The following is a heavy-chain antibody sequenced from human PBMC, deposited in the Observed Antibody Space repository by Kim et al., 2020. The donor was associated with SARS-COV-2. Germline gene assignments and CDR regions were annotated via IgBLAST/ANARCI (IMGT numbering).Heavy chain of an antibody. CDR1: GFTFSSYS. V-gene: IGHV3-48*02. CDR3: ARVPVKPWVFTRLHYYYYGMDV. J-gene: IGHJ6*02. Sequence: GGSLRLSCAASGFTFSSYSMNWVRQAPGKGLEWVSYISSSSSTIYYADSVKGRFTISRDNAKNSLYLQMNSLRDEDTAVYYCARVPVKPWVFTRLHYYYYGMDVWGQGTTVAVSS. D-gene: IGHD3-16*01. CDR2: ISSSSSTI.